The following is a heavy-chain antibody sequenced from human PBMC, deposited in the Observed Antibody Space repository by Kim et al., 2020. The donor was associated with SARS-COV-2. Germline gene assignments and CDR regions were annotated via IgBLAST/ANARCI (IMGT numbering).Heavy chain of an antibody. Sequence: GGSLRLSCATSGISFSSSAMHWVRQAPGKGLEWVAVISYDGVHYSYGDSVRGRFTISRDNAKNTLYLQMNGLRADDTAIYYCARDLAVGAKGGFDYWGQGTLVSVSS. CDR3: ARDLAVGAKGGFDY. CDR1: GISFSSSA. CDR2: ISYDGVHY. V-gene: IGHV3-30*04. D-gene: IGHD1-26*01. J-gene: IGHJ4*02.